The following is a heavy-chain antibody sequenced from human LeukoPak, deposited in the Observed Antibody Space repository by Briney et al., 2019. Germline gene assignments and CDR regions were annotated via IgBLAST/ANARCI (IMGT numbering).Heavy chain of an antibody. CDR1: GYNFTNYW. CDR3: ARSYSGTYLKAFDI. V-gene: IGHV5-51*01. CDR2: IYLDDSDT. Sequence: GESLQISCKGSGYNFTNYWIGWVRQMHGKGLECMGIIYLDDSDTRNSPSFQGQVTISADKSISTAYLQWSNLKASDTAMYYCARSYSGTYLKAFDIWGQGTMVTVSS. D-gene: IGHD1-26*01. J-gene: IGHJ3*02.